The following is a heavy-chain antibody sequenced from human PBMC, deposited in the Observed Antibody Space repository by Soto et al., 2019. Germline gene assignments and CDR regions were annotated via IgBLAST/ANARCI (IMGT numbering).Heavy chain of an antibody. J-gene: IGHJ4*02. CDR3: ARVDSSGYKFDY. Sequence: ASVKVSCKVSGYTLTELSMHWVRQAPGKGLEWMGGFDPEDGETIYAQKFQGRVTMTEDTSTDTAYMELSSLRSEDTAVYYCARVDSSGYKFDYWGQGTLVTVSS. D-gene: IGHD3-22*01. V-gene: IGHV1-24*01. CDR1: GYTLTELS. CDR2: FDPEDGET.